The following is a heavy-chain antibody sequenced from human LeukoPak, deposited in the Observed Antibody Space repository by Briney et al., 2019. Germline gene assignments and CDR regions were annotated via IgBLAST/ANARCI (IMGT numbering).Heavy chain of an antibody. CDR2: INPRGST. Sequence: PSETLSLTCAVYGGSFNDDCWNWIRQPPGKGLQWMGEINPRGSTRYNSSLKRRVTISADTSKSQVSMKVNSVTAADTAVYYCARGRESQQRGWFGESQAVYYPFVDVWGTGTTVTVSS. V-gene: IGHV4-34*01. D-gene: IGHD3-10*01. CDR1: GGSFNDDC. J-gene: IGHJ6*04. CDR3: ARGRESQQRGWFGESQAVYYPFVDV.